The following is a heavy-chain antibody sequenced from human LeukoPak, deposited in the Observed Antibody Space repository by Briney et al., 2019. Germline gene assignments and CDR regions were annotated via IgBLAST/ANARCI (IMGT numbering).Heavy chain of an antibody. CDR1: GYSFATYW. Sequence: GESLKISCKGSGYSFATYWIGWVRQMPGKGLEWMGIIFPADSSITYSPSFQGQVTISADKSISTAYLQWSSLEASDTAIYYCARGRYFDYWGQGTRVTVSS. CDR2: IFPADSSI. CDR3: ARGRYFDY. J-gene: IGHJ4*02. V-gene: IGHV5-51*01.